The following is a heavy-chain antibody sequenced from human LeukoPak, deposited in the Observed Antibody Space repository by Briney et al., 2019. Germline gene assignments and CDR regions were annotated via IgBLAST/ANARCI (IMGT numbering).Heavy chain of an antibody. Sequence: SETLSLTCGVSGASISGSSYYWGWIRQSPVKGLEWIGTVSYSGTTYYSPSLKSRVTISVDTSKNQFSLKLGAVSAADTGVYYCAVSSGWYSGFDSWGQGTVVTVSS. CDR3: AVSSGWYSGFDS. V-gene: IGHV4-39*01. D-gene: IGHD6-19*01. CDR2: VSYSGTT. CDR1: GASISGSSYY. J-gene: IGHJ4*02.